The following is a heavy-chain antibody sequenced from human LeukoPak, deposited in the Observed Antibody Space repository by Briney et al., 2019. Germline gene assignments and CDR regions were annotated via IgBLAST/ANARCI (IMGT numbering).Heavy chain of an antibody. CDR1: GGSFSGYY. CDR2: INHSGST. D-gene: IGHD1-26*01. J-gene: IGHJ4*02. V-gene: IGHV4-34*01. CDR3: ARNTCLNSGGYPCRASDY. Sequence: SETLSLTCAVYGGSFSGYYWSWIRQPPGKGLEWIGEINHSGSTNYNPSLKSRVTISVDTSKNQFSLKLSSVTAADTAVYYCARNTCLNSGGYPCRASDYWGQGTLVTVSS.